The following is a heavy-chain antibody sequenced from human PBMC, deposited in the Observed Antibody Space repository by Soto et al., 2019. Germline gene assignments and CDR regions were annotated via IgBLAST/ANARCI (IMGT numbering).Heavy chain of an antibody. CDR1: GFTFSSYA. CDR2: ISGSGGST. Sequence: GSLILSCAASGFTFSSYAMSLVRQAPGKGLEWVSAISGSGGSTYYADSVKGRFTISRDNSKNTLYLQMNSLRAEDTAVYYCAKAGSSSSTYNWFDPWGQGTLVTVSS. D-gene: IGHD6-6*01. CDR3: AKAGSSSSTYNWFDP. V-gene: IGHV3-23*01. J-gene: IGHJ5*02.